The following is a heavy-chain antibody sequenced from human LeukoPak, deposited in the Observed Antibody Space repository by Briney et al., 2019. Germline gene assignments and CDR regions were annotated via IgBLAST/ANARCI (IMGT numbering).Heavy chain of an antibody. CDR2: ISSSSSYI. J-gene: IGHJ5*02. CDR3: ARQLPGGGFDP. CDR1: GFTFSSYS. Sequence: GGSLRLSCAASGFTFSSYSMNWVRQAPGKGLEWVSSISSSSSYIYYADSVKGRFTISRDNAKNSLYLQMNSLRAEDTAVYYCARQLPGGGFDPWGQGTLVTVSS. D-gene: IGHD6-6*01. V-gene: IGHV3-21*01.